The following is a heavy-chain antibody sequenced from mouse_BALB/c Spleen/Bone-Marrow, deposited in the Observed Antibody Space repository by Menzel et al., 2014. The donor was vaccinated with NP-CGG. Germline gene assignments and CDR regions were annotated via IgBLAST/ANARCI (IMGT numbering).Heavy chain of an antibody. V-gene: IGHV2-2*03. CDR1: GFSLTSYG. CDR2: IWSGGGT. J-gene: IGHJ4*01. D-gene: IGHD4-1*01. CDR3: ARNRDWDGAMDY. Sequence: QXQLQQSGHGLVQPSQSLSITCTVSGFSLTSYGVYWVRQSPGKGLEWLGVIWSGGGTDYNAAYISRLSISKDNSKSQVFFKMNSLQSNDTAIYYCARNRDWDGAMDYWGQGTSVTVSS.